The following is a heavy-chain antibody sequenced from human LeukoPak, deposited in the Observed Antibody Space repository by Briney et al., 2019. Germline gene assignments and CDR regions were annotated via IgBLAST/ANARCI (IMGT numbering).Heavy chain of an antibody. J-gene: IGHJ5*02. CDR2: MNPNSGNT. CDR3: ARGASRSYWFDP. V-gene: IGHV1-8*01. CDR1: GYTFTSYD. Sequence: ASVKVSCKASGYTFTSYDINWVRQAPGQGLEWMGWMNPNSGNTGYAQKFQGRVTMTRNTSISTAYMELSSLRSEDTAVYYCARGASRSYWFDPWGQGTLVTVSS. D-gene: IGHD3-16*02.